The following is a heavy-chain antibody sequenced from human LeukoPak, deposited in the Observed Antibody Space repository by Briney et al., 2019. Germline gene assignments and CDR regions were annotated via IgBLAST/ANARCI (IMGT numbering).Heavy chain of an antibody. D-gene: IGHD2-2*01. CDR2: INHSGST. CDR3: ARGAVPAAILAYFDY. Sequence: SETLSLTCAVYGGSFSGYYWSWIRQPPGKGLEWIGEINHSGSTNYNPSLKSRVTISVDTSKNQFSLKLSSVTAADTAVYYCARGAVPAAILAYFDYWGQGTLVTVSP. CDR1: GGSFSGYY. V-gene: IGHV4-34*01. J-gene: IGHJ4*02.